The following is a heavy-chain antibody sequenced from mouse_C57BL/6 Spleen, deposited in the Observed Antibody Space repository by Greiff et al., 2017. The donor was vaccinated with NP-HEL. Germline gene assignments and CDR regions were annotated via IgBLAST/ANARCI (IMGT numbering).Heavy chain of an antibody. Sequence: VQLQQSGAELVKPGASVKLSCKASGYTFTSYWMHWVKQRPGQGLEWIGMIHPNSGSTNYNEKFKSKATLTVDKSSSTAYMQISSLTYEDSAVYYCSREGYYGSSHYWGQGTTLTVSS. V-gene: IGHV1-64*01. CDR1: GYTFTSYW. J-gene: IGHJ2*01. CDR2: IHPNSGST. CDR3: SREGYYGSSHY. D-gene: IGHD1-1*01.